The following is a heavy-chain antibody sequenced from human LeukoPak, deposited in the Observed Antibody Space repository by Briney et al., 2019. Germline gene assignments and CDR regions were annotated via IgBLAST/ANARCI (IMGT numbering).Heavy chain of an antibody. V-gene: IGHV3-30*18. J-gene: IGHJ4*02. CDR2: ISYDGNNK. CDR1: GFTFSDYY. CDR3: AKDAAIRVRLWPDY. Sequence: QPGGSLRLSCAASGFTFSDYYMSWIRQAPGKGLEWVAVISYDGNNKYYADSVKGRFTISRDNFKNTLYLQLNSLRAEDTAVYYCAKDAAIRVRLWPDYWGQGTLVTVSS. D-gene: IGHD2-2*02.